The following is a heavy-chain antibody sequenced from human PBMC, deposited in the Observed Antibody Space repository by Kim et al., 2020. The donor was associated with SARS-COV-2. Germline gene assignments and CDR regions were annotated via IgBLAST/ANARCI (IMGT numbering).Heavy chain of an antibody. CDR2: ISFDGNSK. J-gene: IGHJ6*02. V-gene: IGHV3-30*03. D-gene: IGHD3-3*01. CDR1: EFDFTSHA. Sequence: GGSLRLSCSASEFDFTSHAMHWVRQAPGKGLEWVTIISFDGNSKNYADSVKGRFTVSRDNSKNTLYLQMNSLRPEDTAVYYCARDQGFLESFGMDVWGQGTTVTVSS. CDR3: ARDQGFLESFGMDV.